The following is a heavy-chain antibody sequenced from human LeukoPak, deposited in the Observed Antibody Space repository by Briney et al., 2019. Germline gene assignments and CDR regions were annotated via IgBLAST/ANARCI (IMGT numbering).Heavy chain of an antibody. D-gene: IGHD1-14*01. CDR2: ISYDGSNK. J-gene: IGHJ4*02. V-gene: IGHV3-30*18. Sequence: PGGSLRLSCAASGFTFSYHWMAWVRQAPGKGLEWVAVISYDGSNKYYADSVKGRFTISRDNSKNTLYLQMNSLRAEDTAVYYCAKEAPGKYFDYWGQGTLVTVSS. CDR1: GFTFSYHW. CDR3: AKEAPGKYFDY.